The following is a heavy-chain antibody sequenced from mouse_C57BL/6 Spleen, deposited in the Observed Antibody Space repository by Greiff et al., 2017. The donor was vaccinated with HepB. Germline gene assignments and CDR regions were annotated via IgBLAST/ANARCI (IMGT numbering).Heavy chain of an antibody. D-gene: IGHD1-1*01. CDR3: ALGYYYGSSWYFDV. V-gene: IGHV1-50*01. CDR2: IDPSDSYT. CDR1: GYTFTSYW. J-gene: IGHJ1*03. Sequence: QVQLQQPGAELVKPGASVKLSCKASGYTFTSYWMQWVKQRPGQGLEWIGEIDPSDSYTNYNQKFKGKATLTVDTSSSTAYMQLSSLTSEDSAVYYGALGYYYGSSWYFDVWGTGTTVTVSS.